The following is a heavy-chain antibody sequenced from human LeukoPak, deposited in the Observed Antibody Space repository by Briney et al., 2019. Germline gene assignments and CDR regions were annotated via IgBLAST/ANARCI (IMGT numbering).Heavy chain of an antibody. D-gene: IGHD5-18*01. J-gene: IGHJ4*02. CDR2: IYSSGST. CDR1: GGSISSYY. V-gene: IGHV4-59*08. Sequence: SETLSLTCIVSGGSISSYYWSWIRQPPGRGLEWIGYIYSSGSTDYNPSLKSRATISLDTSNHQFSLRLTSVTAADTAVYYCARHVGIHLWSLYFDYWGQGSLVTVSS. CDR3: ARHVGIHLWSLYFDY.